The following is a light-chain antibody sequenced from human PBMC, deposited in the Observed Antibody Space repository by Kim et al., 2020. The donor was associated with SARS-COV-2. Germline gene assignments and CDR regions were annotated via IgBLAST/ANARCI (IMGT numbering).Light chain of an antibody. V-gene: IGLV7-43*01. CDR2: STY. CDR3: LLYLGTAHLYV. J-gene: IGLJ1*01. Sequence: VTITCASSTGAVTGGHYPSWFQQKPGQAPKPLMYSTYNKHSWTPARFSGSLLGGKAALTLSGVQPEDEAEYYCLLYLGTAHLYVFGTGTKVTVL. CDR1: TGAVTGGHY.